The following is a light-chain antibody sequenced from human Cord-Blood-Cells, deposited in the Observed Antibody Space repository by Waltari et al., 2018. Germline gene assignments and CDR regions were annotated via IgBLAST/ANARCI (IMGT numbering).Light chain of an antibody. Sequence: DIQMTQSPSSLSASVGDRVTITCRASQSISSYLNWYQQKPGKAPKLLIYAASSLQSGVPSRFSGGGSGTAFTLTISSLQPADFVTYYCQQRYSTPYTFGQGTKLEIK. J-gene: IGKJ2*01. CDR2: AAS. V-gene: IGKV1-39*01. CDR3: QQRYSTPYT. CDR1: QSISSY.